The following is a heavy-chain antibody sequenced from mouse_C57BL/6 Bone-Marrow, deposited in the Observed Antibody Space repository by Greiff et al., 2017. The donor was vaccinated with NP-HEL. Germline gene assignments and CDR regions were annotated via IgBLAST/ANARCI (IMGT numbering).Heavy chain of an antibody. D-gene: IGHD3-2*02. CDR2: LNPSSGYT. V-gene: IGHV1-7*01. CDR3: AQDSSGYVRAMDY. CDR1: GYTFTSYW. J-gene: IGHJ4*01. Sequence: VQLQQSGAELAKPGASVKLSCKASGYTFTSYWMHWVKQRPGQGLEWIGYLNPSSGYTKYNQKFKDKATLTADKSSSTAYMQLSSLTYEDSAVYYCAQDSSGYVRAMDYWGQGTSVTVSS.